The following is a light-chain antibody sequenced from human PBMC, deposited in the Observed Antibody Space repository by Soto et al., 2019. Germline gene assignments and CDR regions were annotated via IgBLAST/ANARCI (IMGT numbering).Light chain of an antibody. CDR2: AAS. J-gene: IGKJ3*01. CDR1: QSVNNNY. CDR3: QQYDRSPFT. Sequence: EIVLTQSPATLSLSPGDTATLSCGASQSVNNNYLAWYQQKPGLAPRLLMYAASTRATGIPDRFRGSGSGTDFTLTISSLEAEDFAVYYCQQYDRSPFTFGPGTKVHIK. V-gene: IGKV3D-20*01.